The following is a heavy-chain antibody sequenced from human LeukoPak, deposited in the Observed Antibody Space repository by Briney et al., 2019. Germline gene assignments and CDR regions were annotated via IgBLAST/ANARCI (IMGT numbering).Heavy chain of an antibody. CDR1: GGSISSSSYY. J-gene: IGHJ5*02. CDR3: ARGGYSSSFDP. D-gene: IGHD6-6*01. Sequence: SETLSLTCTVSGGSISSSSYYWGWIRQPPGKGLEWIGSIYYSGSTYYNPSLKSRVTISVDKSKNQFSLKLSSVTAADTAVYYCARGGYSSSFDPWGQGTLVTVSS. V-gene: IGHV4-39*07. CDR2: IYYSGST.